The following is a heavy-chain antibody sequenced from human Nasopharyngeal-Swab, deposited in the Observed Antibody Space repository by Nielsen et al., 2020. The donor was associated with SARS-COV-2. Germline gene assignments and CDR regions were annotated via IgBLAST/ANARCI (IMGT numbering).Heavy chain of an antibody. Sequence: ASVKVSCKASGYTFTRYYIHWVRQAPGQGLEWMGIINPGGGGARYSQNFQGRVTMTRDTSTNTVYMELYSLTSEDTAVYYCARGGDPREVVAATDCFDPWGQGTLVTVSS. V-gene: IGHV1-46*01. CDR1: GYTFTRYY. CDR3: ARGGDPREVVAATDCFDP. D-gene: IGHD2-15*01. J-gene: IGHJ5*02. CDR2: INPGGGGA.